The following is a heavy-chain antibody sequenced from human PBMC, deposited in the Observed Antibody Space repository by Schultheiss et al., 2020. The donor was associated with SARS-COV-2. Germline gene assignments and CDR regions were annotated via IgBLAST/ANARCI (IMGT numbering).Heavy chain of an antibody. J-gene: IGHJ4*02. CDR3: ARVEVRVTPVGFDY. V-gene: IGHV4-34*01. D-gene: IGHD2-21*02. Sequence: SQTLSLTCAVYGGSFSGYYWSWIRQPAGKGLEWIGEINHSGSTYYNPSLKSRVTISVDTSKNQFSLKLSSVTAADTAVYYCARVEVRVTPVGFDYWGQGTLVTVSS. CDR2: INHSGST. CDR1: GGSFSGYY.